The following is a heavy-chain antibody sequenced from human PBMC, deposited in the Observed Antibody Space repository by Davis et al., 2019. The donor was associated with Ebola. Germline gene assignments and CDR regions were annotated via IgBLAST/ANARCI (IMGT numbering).Heavy chain of an antibody. J-gene: IGHJ4*02. CDR2: IWHDGSNK. V-gene: IGHV3-33*01. CDR1: GFTFSDHG. Sequence: GGSLRLSCVASGFTFSDHGMHWVRQAPGKGLEWLAVIWHDGSNKFYIDSVKGRFTISRDNAKSTLYLEMNSLRVEDSELYYCARSGANGGNDSWGQGTLVTVSS. CDR3: ARSGANGGNDS. D-gene: IGHD4-23*01.